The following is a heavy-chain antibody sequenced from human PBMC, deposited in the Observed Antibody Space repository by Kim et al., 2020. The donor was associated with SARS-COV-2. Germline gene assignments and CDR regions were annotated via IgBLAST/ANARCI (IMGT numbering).Heavy chain of an antibody. CDR2: IKQDGSEK. CDR1: GFTFSSYW. J-gene: IGHJ4*02. V-gene: IGHV3-7*01. D-gene: IGHD3-9*01. CDR3: VVGYYDILTGYYFDY. Sequence: GGSLRLSCAASGFTFSSYWMSWVRQAPGKGLEWVANIKQDGSEKYYVDSVKGRFTISRDNAKNSLYLQMNSLRAEDTAVYYCVVGYYDILTGYYFDYWGQGTLVTVSS.